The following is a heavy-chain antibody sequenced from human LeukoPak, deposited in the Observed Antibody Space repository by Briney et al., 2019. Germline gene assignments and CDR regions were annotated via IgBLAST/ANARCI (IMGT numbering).Heavy chain of an antibody. CDR2: ISSGGTTI. Sequence: GGSLRLSCAASGFTFSSYEMNWVRQAPGKGLEWVSYISSGGTTIYYADSVKGRFTSSRDNVKNSLYLQMNSLRAEDTAVYYCARTKEMASISYFDSWGQGTLVTVSS. CDR3: ARTKEMASISYFDS. D-gene: IGHD5-24*01. V-gene: IGHV3-48*03. J-gene: IGHJ4*02. CDR1: GFTFSSYE.